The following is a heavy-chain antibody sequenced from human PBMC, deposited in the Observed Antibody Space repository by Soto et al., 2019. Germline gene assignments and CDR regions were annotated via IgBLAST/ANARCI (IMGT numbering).Heavy chain of an antibody. J-gene: IGHJ4*02. CDR2: INAGNGNT. D-gene: IGHD3-22*01. CDR3: AILGTYYFDNSDNYFDF. CDR1: GYTLTRYS. V-gene: IGHV1-3*05. Sequence: QVQLVQSGAEEMKPGASVKVSCKASGYTLTRYSIHWVRQAPGQRLEWMGWINAGNGNTKFSQKFQGRVTITRDTSASTAYMELRGLRPEDTAVYYCAILGTYYFDNSDNYFDFWGQGTLVTVSS.